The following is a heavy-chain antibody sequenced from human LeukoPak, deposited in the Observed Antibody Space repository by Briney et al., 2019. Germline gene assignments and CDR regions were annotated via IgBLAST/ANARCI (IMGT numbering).Heavy chain of an antibody. Sequence: KPGESLKISCKGSGYSFTSYWIGWVRQMPGKGLEWMGIIYPGDSDTRYSPSFQGQVTISADKSISTAYLQWSSLKASDTAMYYCARPKGDYYDSSGYYYGVQAFDIWGQGTMVTVSS. D-gene: IGHD3-22*01. CDR3: ARPKGDYYDSSGYYYGVQAFDI. J-gene: IGHJ3*02. V-gene: IGHV5-51*03. CDR2: IYPGDSDT. CDR1: GYSFTSYW.